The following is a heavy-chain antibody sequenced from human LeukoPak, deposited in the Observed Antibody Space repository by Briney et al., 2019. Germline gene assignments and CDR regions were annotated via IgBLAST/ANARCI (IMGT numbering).Heavy chain of an antibody. CDR1: GFTFSSYG. CDR2: IRYDGSNK. D-gene: IGHD3-22*01. J-gene: IGHJ4*02. CDR3: ASNGDDSGYYRYFDY. V-gene: IGHV3-30*02. Sequence: PGGSLRLSCAASGFTFSSYGMHWVRQAPGKGLEWVAFIRYDGSNKYYADSVKGRFTISRDNSKNTLYLQMNSLRAEDTAVYYCASNGDDSGYYRYFDYWGQGTLVTVSS.